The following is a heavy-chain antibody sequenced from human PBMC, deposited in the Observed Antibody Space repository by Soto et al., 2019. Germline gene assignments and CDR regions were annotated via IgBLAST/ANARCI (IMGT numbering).Heavy chain of an antibody. V-gene: IGHV1-69*12. D-gene: IGHD6-13*01. CDR1: GGTFSSYA. J-gene: IGHJ6*02. CDR3: ASIAEPRYYYGMDV. CDR2: IIPIFGTA. Sequence: QVQLVQSGAEVKKPGSSVKVSCKASGGTFSSYAISWVRQAPGQGLEWMGGIIPIFGTANYAQKFQGRVKITADEYTSTAYMEVSSLRSEDTAVYYCASIAEPRYYYGMDVWGQGTTVTVSS.